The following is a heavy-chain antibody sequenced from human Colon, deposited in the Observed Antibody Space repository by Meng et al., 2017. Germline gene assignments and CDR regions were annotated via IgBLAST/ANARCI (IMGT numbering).Heavy chain of an antibody. CDR3: VRVNGDFDEAWFDP. V-gene: IGHV4-61*08. D-gene: IGHD2-21*02. CDR1: GDSVSSGDYY. CDR2: IYYTGNT. J-gene: IGHJ5*02. Sequence: QVPEAGPGLVRPSGSLSLPCTASGDSVSSGDYYWSWIRQPPGKGLEWLGYIYYTGNTNYNPSLKNRVTISLDTSNNQFSLKLTSMTAADAAIYYCVRVNGDFDEAWFDPWGQGTLVTVSS.